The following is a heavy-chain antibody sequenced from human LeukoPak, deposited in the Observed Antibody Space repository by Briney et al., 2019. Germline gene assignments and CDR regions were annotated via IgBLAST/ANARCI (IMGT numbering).Heavy chain of an antibody. J-gene: IGHJ1*01. V-gene: IGHV3-21*01. CDR1: GFSFSDYD. CDR2: ISGRSSHV. CDR3: GRAFPPLRTSSAGDL. D-gene: IGHD3-16*01. Sequence: GGSLRLSCSASGFSFSDYDMNWVRQAPGKGLEWVSAISGRSSHVYYGESVKGRFTISRDNAKNSLYLQMDSLGVEDTAVYYCGRAFPPLRTSSAGDLWGQGTLVTVSS.